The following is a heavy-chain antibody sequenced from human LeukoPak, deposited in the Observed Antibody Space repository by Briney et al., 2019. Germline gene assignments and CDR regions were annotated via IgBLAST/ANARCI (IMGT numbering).Heavy chain of an antibody. V-gene: IGHV4-59*01. D-gene: IGHD3-10*01. J-gene: IGHJ3*02. CDR2: IYYSGST. CDR3: ARNVIVVRGVIITPLDAFDI. CDR1: GGSISSYY. Sequence: PSETLSLTCTVSGGSISSYYWSWIRQPPGKGLEWIGYIYYSGSTNYNPSLKSRVTISVDTSKNQFSLKLSSVTAADTVVYYCARNVIVVRGVIITPLDAFDIWGQGTMVTVSS.